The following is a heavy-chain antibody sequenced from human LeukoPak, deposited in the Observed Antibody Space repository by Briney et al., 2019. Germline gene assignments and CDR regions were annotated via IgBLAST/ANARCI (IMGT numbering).Heavy chain of an antibody. CDR1: GGSISSGGYY. V-gene: IGHV4-30-2*01. D-gene: IGHD3-10*01. CDR3: AREWFGELFKIDP. Sequence: SETLSLTCTVSGGSISSGGYYWSWIRQPPGKGLEWIGYIYHSGSTYYNPSLKGRVTISVDRSKNQFSLKLSSVAAADTAVYYCAREWFGELFKIDPWGQGTLVTVSS. CDR2: IYHSGST. J-gene: IGHJ5*02.